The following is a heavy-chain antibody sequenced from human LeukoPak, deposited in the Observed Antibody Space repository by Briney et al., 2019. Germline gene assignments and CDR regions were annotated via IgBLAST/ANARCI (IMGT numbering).Heavy chain of an antibody. V-gene: IGHV3-23*01. Sequence: GGSLRPSFAASGVTFSTYATSWGRQAPGKGLGWVSAISGSGGSTYYADSVKGRFTISRDNSKNTLYLQMNSLRAEDTAVYYCAKAPSGSYYSGSDYWGQGTLVTVSS. D-gene: IGHD1-26*01. CDR3: AKAPSGSYYSGSDY. J-gene: IGHJ4*02. CDR1: GVTFSTYA. CDR2: ISGSGGST.